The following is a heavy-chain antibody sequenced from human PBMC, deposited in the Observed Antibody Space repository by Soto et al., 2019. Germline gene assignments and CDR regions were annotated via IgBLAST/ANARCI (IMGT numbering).Heavy chain of an antibody. D-gene: IGHD4-17*01. CDR1: GFTFSSYG. J-gene: IGHJ6*02. Sequence: GGSLRLSCAASGFTFSSYGMHWVRQAPGKGLEWVAVISYDGSNKYYADSVKGRFTISRDNSKNTLYLQMNSLRAEDTAVYYCAKVRGAYYYGMDVWGQGTTVTVSS. CDR2: ISYDGSNK. V-gene: IGHV3-30*18. CDR3: AKVRGAYYYGMDV.